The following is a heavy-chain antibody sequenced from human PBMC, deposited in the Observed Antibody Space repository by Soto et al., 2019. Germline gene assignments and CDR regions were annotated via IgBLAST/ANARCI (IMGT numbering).Heavy chain of an antibody. Sequence: QVQLQESGPGLVKPSGTLSLTCAVSSGSISSSNWWSWVRQPPGKGLEWIGDIYHSGSTNYNPSFRSRVTISVDKSKNQFSLNLNSVTAADTAVYYCTRQITGTNGFDYWGQGTLVTVSS. CDR1: SGSISSSNW. J-gene: IGHJ4*02. V-gene: IGHV4-4*02. CDR2: IYHSGST. CDR3: TRQITGTNGFDY. D-gene: IGHD1-7*01.